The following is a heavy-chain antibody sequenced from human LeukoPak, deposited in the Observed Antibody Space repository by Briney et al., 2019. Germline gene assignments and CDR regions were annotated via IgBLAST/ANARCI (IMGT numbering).Heavy chain of an antibody. Sequence: GGSLRLSCAASRFTFSDYWMSWVRQAPGKGLEWVAYIKRDGSDIYYVDSVKGRFIISRDNAKNSLYLQMNILIAEDTAVYYCARDPDYLGSQPHCYFDYWGQGTLVTVSS. J-gene: IGHJ4*02. V-gene: IGHV3-7*01. CDR1: RFTFSDYW. CDR3: ARDPDYLGSQPHCYFDY. D-gene: IGHD7-27*01. CDR2: IKRDGSDI.